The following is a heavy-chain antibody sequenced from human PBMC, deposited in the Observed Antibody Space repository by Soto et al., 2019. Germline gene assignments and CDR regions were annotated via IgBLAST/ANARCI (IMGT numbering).Heavy chain of an antibody. Sequence: QVQLVQSGAEVKKPGSSVKVSCKASGGTFSSYAISWVRQAPGQGLEWMGGIIPIVGTANYAHKFQGRVTITADESTSKAYMELSSLRSEDTAVYYCARDKRIVVVPAAIPGGWFDPWGQGTLVTVSS. J-gene: IGHJ5*02. D-gene: IGHD2-2*02. V-gene: IGHV1-69*01. CDR2: IIPIVGTA. CDR3: ARDKRIVVVPAAIPGGWFDP. CDR1: GGTFSSYA.